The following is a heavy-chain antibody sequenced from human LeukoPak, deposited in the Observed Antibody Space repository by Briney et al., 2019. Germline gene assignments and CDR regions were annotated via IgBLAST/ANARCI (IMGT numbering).Heavy chain of an antibody. V-gene: IGHV1-46*02. J-gene: IGHJ4*02. CDR3: ARDYYYDILTGYHAPDY. D-gene: IGHD3-9*01. CDR1: GYTFNSYY. CDR2: INPSGGST. Sequence: ASVKVSCKASGYTFNSYYMHWVRQAPGQGLEWMGIINPSGGSTSYAQKFQGRVTMTRDTSTSTVYMELSSLRSEDTAVYYCARDYYYDILTGYHAPDYWGQGTLVTVSS.